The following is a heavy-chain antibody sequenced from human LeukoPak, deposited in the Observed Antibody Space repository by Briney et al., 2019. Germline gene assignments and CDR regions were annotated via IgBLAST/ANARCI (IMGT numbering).Heavy chain of an antibody. V-gene: IGHV1-2*02. CDR1: GYTFTSYG. J-gene: IGHJ6*03. Sequence: ASVKVSCKASGYTFTSYGISWVRQAPGQGLEWMGWINPNSGGTNYAQKFQGRVTMTRDTSISTAYMELSRLRSDDTAVYYCARDLGTHATSYYYYMDVWGKGTTVTVSS. CDR2: INPNSGGT. CDR3: ARDLGTHATSYYYYMDV.